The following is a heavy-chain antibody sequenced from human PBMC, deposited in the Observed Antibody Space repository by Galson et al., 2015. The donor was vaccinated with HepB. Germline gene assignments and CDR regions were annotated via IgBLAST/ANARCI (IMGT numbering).Heavy chain of an antibody. CDR3: ARGVPVAALGSFDI. CDR2: IKEDGSKK. Sequence: SLRLSCAASGFIFSSYWMSWVRQAPGKGLEWVASIKEDGSKKYYVDSVKGRFTISRDNAKNSLYLQMNSLRAEDTAAYYCARGVPVAALGSFDIWGQGTMVTVSS. J-gene: IGHJ3*02. D-gene: IGHD6-19*01. V-gene: IGHV3-7*01. CDR1: GFIFSSYW.